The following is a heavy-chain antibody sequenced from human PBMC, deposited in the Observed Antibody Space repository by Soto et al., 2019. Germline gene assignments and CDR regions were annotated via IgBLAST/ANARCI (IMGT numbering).Heavy chain of an antibody. V-gene: IGHV6-1*01. J-gene: IGHJ6*02. CDR2: TYYRSKWYN. D-gene: IGHD6-19*01. Sequence: SQTLSLTCAISGDSVSSNSAAWNWIRQSPSRGLEWLGRTYYRSKWYNDYAVSVKSRITINPDTSKNQFSLQLNSVTPEDTAVYYCARDLQAVAGPNYYYGMDVWGQGTTVTVPS. CDR3: ARDLQAVAGPNYYYGMDV. CDR1: GDSVSSNSAA.